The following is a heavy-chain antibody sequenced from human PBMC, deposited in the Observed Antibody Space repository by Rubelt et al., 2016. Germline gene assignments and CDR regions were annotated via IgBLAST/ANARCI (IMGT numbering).Heavy chain of an antibody. J-gene: IGHJ4*02. D-gene: IGHD6-19*01. CDR3: AKDLSSGWYPGDFDY. CDR1: GFTFSSYG. V-gene: IGHV3-30*18. Sequence: LVDSGGGVVQPGRSLRLSCAASGFTFSSYGMHWVRQAPGKGLEWVAVISYDGSNKYYADSVKGRFTISRDNSKNTLYLQMNSLRAEDTAVYYCAKDLSSGWYPGDFDYWGQGTLVTVSS. CDR2: ISYDGSNK.